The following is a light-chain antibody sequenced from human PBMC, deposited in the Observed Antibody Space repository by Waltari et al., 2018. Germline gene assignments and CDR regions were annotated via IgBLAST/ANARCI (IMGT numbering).Light chain of an antibody. J-gene: IGLJ3*02. CDR2: DVN. CDR1: SYNVGGYNL. Sequence: QSALSQPASVSGSPGQSITISCTGTSYNVGGYNLVSWYQHHPGKATKLLISDVNKRPSGVSNRRFCSNAGNTASLTISGRQAEDEADYYCYSYAGSSTWVFGGGTNLAVL. V-gene: IGLV2-23*02. CDR3: YSYAGSSTWV.